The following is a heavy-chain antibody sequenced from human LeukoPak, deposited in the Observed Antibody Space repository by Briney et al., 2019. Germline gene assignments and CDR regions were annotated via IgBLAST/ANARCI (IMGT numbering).Heavy chain of an antibody. Sequence: GRSLRLSCAASGFTFDDYAIHWVRQAPGKGLEWVSGISWNSGRLGYTDSVKGRFTISRDNAKNSLYLQMNSLRAEDMALYCCARGFKQGSWGWDYFDSWGQGTLVTVSS. CDR2: ISWNSGRL. CDR1: GFTFDDYA. V-gene: IGHV3-9*03. D-gene: IGHD7-27*01. J-gene: IGHJ4*02. CDR3: ARGFKQGSWGWDYFDS.